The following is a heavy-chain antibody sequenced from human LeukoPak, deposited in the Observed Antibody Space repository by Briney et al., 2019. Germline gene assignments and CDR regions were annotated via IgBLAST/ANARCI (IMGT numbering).Heavy chain of an antibody. J-gene: IGHJ4*02. CDR2: IYYSGST. CDR1: GGSISSSNYY. CDR3: ARGGGGAKAFYFDY. V-gene: IGHV4-39*01. D-gene: IGHD1-26*01. Sequence: SETLSLTCTVSGGSISSSNYYWGYIRQPPGKGLEWIGTIYYSGSTYYNASLKSRVTMSVDTTRKRFSLRLTSESAADTGVYYCARGGGGAKAFYFDYWGQGSLVTVSS.